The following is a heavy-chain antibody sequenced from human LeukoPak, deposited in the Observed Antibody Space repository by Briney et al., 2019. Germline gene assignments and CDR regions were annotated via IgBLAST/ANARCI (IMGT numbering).Heavy chain of an antibody. V-gene: IGHV3-7*01. CDR3: AKWELYSGFYYIDY. D-gene: IGHD1-26*01. CDR1: GFTFSSYW. Sequence: GGSLRLSCAASGFTFSSYWMTWVRQGPGKGLEWVANIKPDGSLIYYVDSVKGRFTISRDNAKNSLYLQMNSLRAEDTAVYYCAKWELYSGFYYIDYWGQGTLATISS. CDR2: IKPDGSLI. J-gene: IGHJ4*02.